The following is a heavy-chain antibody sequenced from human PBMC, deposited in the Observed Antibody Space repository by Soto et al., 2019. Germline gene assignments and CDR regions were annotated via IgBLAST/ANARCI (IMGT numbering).Heavy chain of an antibody. CDR1: GFPFSSYS. D-gene: IGHD1-1*01. V-gene: IGHV3-21*06. CDR2: ITSGVFDI. CDR3: TRRNGTTYAP. J-gene: IGHJ5*02. Sequence: GGSLRLSCAASGFPFSSYSMIWVRQAPVNGLECVSSITSGVFDIYEADSVKGRFIISRYNAENALYLQTNSLRADDTAVYFCTRRNGTTYAPWGQGTLVTV.